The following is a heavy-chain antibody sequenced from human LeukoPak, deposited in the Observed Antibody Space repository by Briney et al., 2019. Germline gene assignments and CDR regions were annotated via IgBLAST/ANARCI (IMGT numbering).Heavy chain of an antibody. V-gene: IGHV4-61*02. CDR3: ARSRERVCTNPPCYVDLQAT. CDR1: GDSISSGSYY. CDR2: IYISESA. D-gene: IGHD2-8*01. Sequence: SETLSLTCTVSGDSISSGSYYWTWIRQPAGKGLEWIGRIYISESANYNSSLKSRVTILVDTSKNQFSLKLSSVTAADTAMYYCARSRERVCTNPPCYVDLQATWGQGTLVTVSP. J-gene: IGHJ4*02.